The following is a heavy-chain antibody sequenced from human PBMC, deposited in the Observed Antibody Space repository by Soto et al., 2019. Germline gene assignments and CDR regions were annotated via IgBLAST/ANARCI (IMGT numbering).Heavy chain of an antibody. V-gene: IGHV4-30-4*01. CDR1: GGSISSGDYY. J-gene: IGHJ5*02. CDR3: ARETVVVIMGSHWFDP. Sequence: QVQLQESGPGLVKPSQTLSLTCTVSGGSISSGDYYWSWIRQPPGKGLEWIGYIYYSGSTDYNPSLKSRVTISVDTSKNQFSLKLSSVTAADTAVYYCARETVVVIMGSHWFDPWGQGTLVTVSS. D-gene: IGHD3-22*01. CDR2: IYYSGST.